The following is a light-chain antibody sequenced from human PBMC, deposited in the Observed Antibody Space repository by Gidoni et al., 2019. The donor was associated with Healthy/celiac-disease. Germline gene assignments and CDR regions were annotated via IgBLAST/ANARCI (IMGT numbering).Light chain of an antibody. J-gene: IGKJ4*01. V-gene: IGKV4-1*01. CDR1: QNVLYSSNNKNY. Sequence: DIVMTQSPDSLAVSLGERATIHCKSSQNVLYSSNNKNYLAWYQQKPGQPPKLLIYWASTRESGVPDRFSGSGSGTDFTLTISSLQAEDVAVYYCQQYYRSPLTFGGGTKLEIK. CDR3: QQYYRSPLT. CDR2: WAS.